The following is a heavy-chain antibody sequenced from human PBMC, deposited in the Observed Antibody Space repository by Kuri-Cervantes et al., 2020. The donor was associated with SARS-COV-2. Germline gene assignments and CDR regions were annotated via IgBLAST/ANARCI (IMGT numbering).Heavy chain of an antibody. V-gene: IGHV3-11*04. CDR3: ARDQDGSSWYLGY. Sequence: GGSLRLSCAASGFPFSDYYMSWIRQAPGKGLEWVSYISSSGSTIYYADSVKGRFTLARDNAKNSLKLQRISLRAEDTALYYCARDQDGSSWYLGYWGQGSMVIVSS. J-gene: IGHJ4*02. CDR1: GFPFSDYY. D-gene: IGHD6-13*01. CDR2: ISSSGSTI.